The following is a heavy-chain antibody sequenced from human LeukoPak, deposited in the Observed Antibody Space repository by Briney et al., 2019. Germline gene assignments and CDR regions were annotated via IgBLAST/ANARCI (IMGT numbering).Heavy chain of an antibody. CDR3: ASGWGSGLHASSFEM. CDR1: GFRFSDYG. V-gene: IGHV3-33*03. CDR2: IYHHGRNQ. D-gene: IGHD6-19*01. J-gene: IGHJ3*02. Sequence: SGGSLRLSCAASGFRFSDYGMHWVRQAPGKGLEWVAGIYHHGRNQNYADSVKGRITISRDNSKKTLYLQMNSLRVEDTAVYFCASGWGSGLHASSFEMWGRGTILTISS.